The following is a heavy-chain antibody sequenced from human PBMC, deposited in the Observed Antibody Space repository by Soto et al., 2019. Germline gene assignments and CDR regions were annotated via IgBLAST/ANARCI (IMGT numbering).Heavy chain of an antibody. V-gene: IGHV1-69*13. Sequence: SVKGSCKASGGTFSSYAISWGRQAPGQGLEWMGGIIPIFGTANYAQKFQGRVTITADESTSTAYMELSSLRSEDTTVYYCASGMARTDFDYWGQGTLVTVSS. CDR1: GGTFSSYA. CDR3: ASGMARTDFDY. J-gene: IGHJ4*02. CDR2: IIPIFGTA. D-gene: IGHD5-12*01.